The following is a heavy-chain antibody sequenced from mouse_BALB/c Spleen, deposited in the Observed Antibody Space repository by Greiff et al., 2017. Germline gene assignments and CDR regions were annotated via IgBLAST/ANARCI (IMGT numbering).Heavy chain of an antibody. Sequence: EVKLMESGGGLVKPGGSLKLSCAASGFTFSDYYMYWVRQTPEKRLEWVATISDGGSYTYYPDSVKGRFTISRDNAKNNLYLQMSSLKSEDTAMYYCAREGTMIKAMDYWGQGTSVTVSS. CDR1: GFTFSDYY. CDR3: AREGTMIKAMDY. CDR2: ISDGGSYT. J-gene: IGHJ4*01. V-gene: IGHV5-4*02. D-gene: IGHD2-4*01.